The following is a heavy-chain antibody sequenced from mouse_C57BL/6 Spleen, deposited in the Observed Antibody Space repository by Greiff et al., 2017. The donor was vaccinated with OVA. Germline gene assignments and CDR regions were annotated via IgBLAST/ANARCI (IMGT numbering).Heavy chain of an antibody. D-gene: IGHD1-1*01. Sequence: EVKLQESGPGLVKPSQSLSLTCSVTGYSITSGYYWNWIRQFPGNKLEWMGYISYDGSNNYNPSLKNRISITRDTSKNQFFLKLNSVTTEDTATYYCARDLLYGSVAWFAYWGQGTLVTVSA. CDR2: ISYDGSN. CDR1: GYSITSGYY. CDR3: ARDLLYGSVAWFAY. J-gene: IGHJ3*01. V-gene: IGHV3-6*01.